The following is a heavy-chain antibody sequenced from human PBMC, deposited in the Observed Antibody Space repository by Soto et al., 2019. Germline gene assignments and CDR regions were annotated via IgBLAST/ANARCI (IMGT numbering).Heavy chain of an antibody. V-gene: IGHV3-23*01. J-gene: IGHJ6*03. D-gene: IGHD3-3*01. CDR3: AKQEPGVVILNYYYYYMDV. CDR2: ISGSGGST. Sequence: PGWSLRLSCAASGFTFSSYAMSWVRQAPGKGLEWVSAISGSGGSTYYADSVKGRFTISRDNSKNTLYLQMNSLRAEDTAVYYCAKQEPGVVILNYYYYYMDVWGKGTTVTVSS. CDR1: GFTFSSYA.